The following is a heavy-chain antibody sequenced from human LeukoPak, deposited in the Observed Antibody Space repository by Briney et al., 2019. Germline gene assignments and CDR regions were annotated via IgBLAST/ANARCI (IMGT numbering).Heavy chain of an antibody. Sequence: SETLSLTCVVYGDSISSGAYSWSWIRQPPGKGLEWIGYFFHTGSTFYNPSLKSRVTISVDNSKNQFSLRLNSVTAADTAVYYCARELWFANAPGSWLDPWGQGTLVTVSS. CDR1: GDSISSGAYS. J-gene: IGHJ5*02. D-gene: IGHD3-10*01. V-gene: IGHV4-30-2*01. CDR3: ARELWFANAPGSWLDP. CDR2: FFHTGST.